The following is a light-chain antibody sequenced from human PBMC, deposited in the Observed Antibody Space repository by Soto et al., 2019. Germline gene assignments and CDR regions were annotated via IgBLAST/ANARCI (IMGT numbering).Light chain of an antibody. CDR2: GAS. V-gene: IGKV3-15*01. J-gene: IGKJ1*01. CDR1: QSVTTN. Sequence: EVVMTQSPATLSVSPGERATLSCRASQSVTTNMAWYQQKPGQAPRLLIYGASTRATGIPARFSGSGSGTDFTLTISSLQSEDFAVYHCQQYGISPWTFGQGTKVEVK. CDR3: QQYGISPWT.